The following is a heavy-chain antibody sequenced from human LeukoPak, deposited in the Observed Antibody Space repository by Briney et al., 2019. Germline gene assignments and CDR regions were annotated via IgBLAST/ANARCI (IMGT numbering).Heavy chain of an antibody. D-gene: IGHD3-10*02. J-gene: IGHJ4*02. CDR1: GFTFSYYN. Sequence: GGSLRLSCVASGFTFSYYNMNWVRQAPGKGLEWVAFISSSSRTIYYADSIQGRFTISRDNAKNSLHLQMNSLRIEDTAVYYCARADVGGDGNNPYNFEYWGQGTLVTVSS. CDR2: ISSSSRTI. V-gene: IGHV3-48*01. CDR3: ARADVGGDGNNPYNFEY.